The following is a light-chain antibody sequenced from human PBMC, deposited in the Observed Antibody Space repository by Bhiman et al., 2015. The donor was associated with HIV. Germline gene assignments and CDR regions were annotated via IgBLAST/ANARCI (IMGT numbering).Light chain of an antibody. CDR1: SSDVGGYNY. CDR2: DVS. J-gene: IGLJ1*01. V-gene: IGLV2-14*03. Sequence: QSALTQPASVSGSPGQSITISCTGTSSDVGGYNYVSWYQHHPGKAPKLMIYDVSKRSSGVSNRFSGSKSGNTASLTISGLQAEDEADYYCTSYTISSLYVLRNWDQGHRP. CDR3: TSYTISSLYV.